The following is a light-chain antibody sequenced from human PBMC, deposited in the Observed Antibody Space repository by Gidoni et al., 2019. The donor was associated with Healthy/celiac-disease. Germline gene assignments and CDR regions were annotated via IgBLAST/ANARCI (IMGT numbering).Light chain of an antibody. CDR3: SSYTSSSRV. J-gene: IGLJ2*01. V-gene: IGLV2-14*01. CDR1: SSDVGGYNY. CDR2: EVS. Sequence: QSALTQPASVSGSPGQSITISCTGTSSDVGGYNYVSWYQQHPGKAPKLMIYEVSNRPSGVSNRFSGSKSGNTASLTISELQAEDEADYYCSSYTSSSRVFGGGTKLTVL.